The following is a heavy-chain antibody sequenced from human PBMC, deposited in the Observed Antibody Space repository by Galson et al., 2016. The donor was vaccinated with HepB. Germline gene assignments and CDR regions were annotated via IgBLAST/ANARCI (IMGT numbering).Heavy chain of an antibody. J-gene: IGHJ4*02. Sequence: QSGAEVKKPGESLRISCKGSGYKFISYWISWVRQMPGKGLEWMGTIDPSDSNIKYNPSLQGHVTISADKSISTAYLQWSSLKASDTAIYYCARNPSSGSYSLGFWGQGTLVTVSS. CDR1: GYKFISYW. V-gene: IGHV5-10-1*01. D-gene: IGHD3-10*01. CDR2: IDPSDSNI. CDR3: ARNPSSGSYSLGF.